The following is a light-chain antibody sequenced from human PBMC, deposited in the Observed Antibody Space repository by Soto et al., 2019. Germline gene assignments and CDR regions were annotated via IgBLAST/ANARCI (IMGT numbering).Light chain of an antibody. CDR2: GNI. CDR3: QSYDSSLSGWV. CDR1: SSNIGAGYD. V-gene: IGLV1-40*01. J-gene: IGLJ2*01. Sequence: QSVLTQPPSVSGAPGQRVTISCTGSSSNIGAGYDVYWYQQLPGTAPKLLIYGNINRPSGVPDRFSGSKSGTSASLAITGLQAEDEADYYCQSYDSSLSGWVFGGGTQLTVL.